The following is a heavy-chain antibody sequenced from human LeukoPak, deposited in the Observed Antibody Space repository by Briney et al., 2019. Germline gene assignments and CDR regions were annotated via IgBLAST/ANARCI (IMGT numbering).Heavy chain of an antibody. J-gene: IGHJ6*03. CDR1: GGSISSSSYY. V-gene: IGHV4-39*01. Sequence: PSETLSLTCTVSGGSISSSSYYWGWIRQPPGKGLEWIGSIYYSGSTYYNPSLKSRVIISVDTSKNQFSLKLSSVTAADTAVYYCARSAGIAVAGTGYMDVWGKGTTVTVSS. CDR3: ARSAGIAVAGTGYMDV. CDR2: IYYSGST. D-gene: IGHD6-19*01.